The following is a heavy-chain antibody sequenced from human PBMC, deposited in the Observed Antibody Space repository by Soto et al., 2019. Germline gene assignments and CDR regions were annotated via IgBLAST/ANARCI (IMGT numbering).Heavy chain of an antibody. CDR3: AAAVNYDFWRDGGRHYYFDY. CDR2: VYHGGST. CDR1: GGSISGSNW. D-gene: IGHD3-3*01. V-gene: IGHV4-4*02. Sequence: ASETLSLTCAVSGGSISGSNWWAWVRQTPGRGLEWIGQVYHGGSTNYNPSLKNRVTISVAKSKNHFSLSLTSVTAADTAVYFCAAAVNYDFWRDGGRHYYFDY. J-gene: IGHJ4*01.